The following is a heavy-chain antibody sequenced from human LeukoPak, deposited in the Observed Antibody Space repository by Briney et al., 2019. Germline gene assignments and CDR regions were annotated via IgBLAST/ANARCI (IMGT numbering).Heavy chain of an antibody. Sequence: SETLSLTCAVSGYSISSGYYWGWIRQPPGKGLEWIGSIYHSGSTYYNPSLKSRVTISVDTSKNQFSLKLSSVTAADTAVYYCARHVTPRVCARDWFDPWGQGTLVTVSS. D-gene: IGHD3-10*02. CDR1: GYSISSGYY. J-gene: IGHJ5*02. V-gene: IGHV4-38-2*01. CDR3: ARHVTPRVCARDWFDP. CDR2: IYHSGST.